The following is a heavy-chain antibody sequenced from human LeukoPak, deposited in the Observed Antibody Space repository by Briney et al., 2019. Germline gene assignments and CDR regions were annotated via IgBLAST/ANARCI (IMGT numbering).Heavy chain of an antibody. CDR1: GGSISSYY. CDR2: IYYSGST. CDR3: ARFAGSLDYDAFDI. J-gene: IGHJ3*02. D-gene: IGHD1-1*01. Sequence: SETLSLTCTVSGGSISSYYWSWIRQPPGKGLEWIGYIYYSGSTNYNPSLKSRVTISVDTSKNQFSLKLSSVTAADTAVYYCARFAGSLDYDAFDIWGQGTMVTVSS. V-gene: IGHV4-59*01.